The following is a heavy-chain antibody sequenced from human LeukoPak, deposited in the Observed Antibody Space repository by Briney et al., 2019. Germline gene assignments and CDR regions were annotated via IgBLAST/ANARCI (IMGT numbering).Heavy chain of an antibody. CDR1: GFTVSSNY. CDR3: AREPQMATIG. D-gene: IGHD5-24*01. J-gene: IGHJ4*02. Sequence: PGGSLRLSCAASGFTVSSNYMSWVRQAPGKRLEWVSVIYSGGSTYYADSVKGRFTISRDNSKNTLYLQMNSLRAEDTAVYYCAREPQMATIGWGQGTLVTVSS. CDR2: IYSGGST. V-gene: IGHV3-66*01.